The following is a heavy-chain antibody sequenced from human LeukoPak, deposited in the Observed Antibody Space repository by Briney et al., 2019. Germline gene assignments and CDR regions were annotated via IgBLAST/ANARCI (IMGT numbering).Heavy chain of an antibody. V-gene: IGHV4-38-2*01. Sequence: SETLSLTCDVSGYSIRISYYWGWIRQPPGKGLEWIGSIYHTGTTYYNPSLKSRVTISVDTSENQFSLKLSSVTAADTAVYYCARQEGYYDSSGYPWPDAFDIWGQGTMVTVSS. CDR3: ARQEGYYDSSGYPWPDAFDI. J-gene: IGHJ3*02. CDR2: IYHTGTT. CDR1: GYSIRISYY. D-gene: IGHD3-22*01.